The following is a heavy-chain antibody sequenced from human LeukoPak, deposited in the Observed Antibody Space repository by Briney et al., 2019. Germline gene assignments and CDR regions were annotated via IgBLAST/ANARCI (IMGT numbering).Heavy chain of an antibody. CDR1: GGSISSYY. J-gene: IGHJ6*03. CDR3: ARDRALMVYEDYYYYYMDV. D-gene: IGHD2-8*01. V-gene: IGHV4-59*01. CDR2: IYYSGST. Sequence: PSETLSLACTVSGGSISSYYWSWIRQPPGKGLEWIGYIYYSGSTNYNPSLKSRVTISVDTSKNQFSLKLSSVTAADTAVYYCARDRALMVYEDYYYYYMDVWGKGTTVTVSS.